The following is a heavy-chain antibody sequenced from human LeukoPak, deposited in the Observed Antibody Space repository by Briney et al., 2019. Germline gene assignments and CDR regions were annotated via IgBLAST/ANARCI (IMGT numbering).Heavy chain of an antibody. CDR3: VRGGYYLDY. CDR1: GFTFSDYW. CDR2: IKPDGSEK. J-gene: IGHJ4*02. Sequence: PGGTLRLSCAASGFTFSDYWMSWVRQAPGKGLEWVANIKPDGSEKNYVDSVRGRFTISRDNAKSSLYLQMNSLRDEDTAVYYCVRGGYYLDYWGQGTLVTVSS. V-gene: IGHV3-7*04. D-gene: IGHD3-16*01.